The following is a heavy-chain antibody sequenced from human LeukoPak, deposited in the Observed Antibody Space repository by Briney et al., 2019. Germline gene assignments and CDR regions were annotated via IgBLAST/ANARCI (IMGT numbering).Heavy chain of an antibody. Sequence: GGSLRLSCAASGFNFSSYGMHWVRQAPGKGLEWVALVWYDGTTKHYADSVRGRFTISRDNSKNTLHLQMNGLRAEDTAIYYCAKVPYGGSCHDYFFDSWGQGTLVTVSS. CDR3: AKVPYGGSCHDYFFDS. D-gene: IGHD1-26*01. J-gene: IGHJ4*02. CDR2: VWYDGTTK. V-gene: IGHV3-33*06. CDR1: GFNFSSYG.